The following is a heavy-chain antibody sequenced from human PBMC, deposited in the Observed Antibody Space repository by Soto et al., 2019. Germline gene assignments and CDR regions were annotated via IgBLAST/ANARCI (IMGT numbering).Heavy chain of an antibody. CDR2: ISPYNDHT. Sequence: QVQLAQSAGEVKKPGASVKVSCKATGYTFIRYGIDWVRQAHGQGFEWMGWISPYNDHTVYAQKFQGRVTMTADTSTRTVYMNLRGLKSDDTAVYSCARGGYYDNSWGKLSHYGLDVWGQGTSVSVSS. J-gene: IGHJ6*02. V-gene: IGHV1-18*01. CDR1: GYTFIRYG. CDR3: ARGGYYDNSWGKLSHYGLDV. D-gene: IGHD3-16*01.